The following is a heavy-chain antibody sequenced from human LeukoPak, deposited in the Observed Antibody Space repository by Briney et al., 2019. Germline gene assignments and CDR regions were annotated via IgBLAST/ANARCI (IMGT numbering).Heavy chain of an antibody. D-gene: IGHD3-10*01. V-gene: IGHV4-59*01. CDR1: GGSISSYY. J-gene: IGHJ4*02. Sequence: SQTLSLTCTVSGGSISSYYWSWIRQPPGKGLEWIGYIYYSGSTNYNPSLKSRVTISVDTSKNQFSLKLSSVTAADTAVYYCARGVVTMVRGVSSPFDYWGQGTLVTVSS. CDR3: ARGVVTMVRGVSSPFDY. CDR2: IYYSGST.